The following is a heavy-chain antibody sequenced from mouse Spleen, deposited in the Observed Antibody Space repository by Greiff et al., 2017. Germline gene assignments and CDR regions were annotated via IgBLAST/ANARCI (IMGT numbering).Heavy chain of an antibody. CDR1: GYTFTSYW. CDR3: ARGDYEDAMDY. Sequence: QVQLQQPGAELVIPGASVKLSCKASGYTFTSYWMHWVKQRPGQGLEWIGEIDPSDSYTNYNQKFKGKATLTVDKSSSTAYMQLSSLTSEDSAVYYCARGDYEDAMDYWGQGTSVTVSS. D-gene: IGHD2-4*01. J-gene: IGHJ4*01. CDR2: IDPSDSYT. V-gene: IGHV1-69*01.